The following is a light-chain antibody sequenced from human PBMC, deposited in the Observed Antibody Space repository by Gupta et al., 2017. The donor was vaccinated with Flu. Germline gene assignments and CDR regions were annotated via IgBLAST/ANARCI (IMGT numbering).Light chain of an antibody. V-gene: IGLV1-47*01. Sequence: QSVLIQPPSAFGTPGERVTISCSGGTSHIGSNYVCWYQHLPGTAPKLLIYRDNQRPSGVPDRFSASKAGTSASLAISGLRSEDEGDYYCAAWDGSLTYVFGGGTKVTVL. CDR2: RDN. CDR3: AAWDGSLTYV. CDR1: TSHIGSNY. J-gene: IGLJ1*01.